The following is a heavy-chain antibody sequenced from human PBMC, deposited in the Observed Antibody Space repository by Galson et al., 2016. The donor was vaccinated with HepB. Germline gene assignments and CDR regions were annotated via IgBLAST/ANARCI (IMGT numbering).Heavy chain of an antibody. CDR2: VSADGSAT. CDR3: ARNWGMDV. J-gene: IGHJ6*02. Sequence: SLRLSCAASGFTFSNYAMTWVRQAPGKGLEWVSSVSADGSATKHADSVKGRFTISRDNSKNTLFLQMNSLRAEDTASYYCARNWGMDVWGQGTTVTVSS. D-gene: IGHD1-1*01. V-gene: IGHV3-23*01. CDR1: GFTFSNYA.